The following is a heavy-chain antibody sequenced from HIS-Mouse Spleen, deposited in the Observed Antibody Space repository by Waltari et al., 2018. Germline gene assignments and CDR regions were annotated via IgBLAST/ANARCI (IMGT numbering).Heavy chain of an antibody. Sequence: QLQLQESGPGLVKPSETLSLTCTVSGGSISSSSYYWGWIRQPPGKGLEWIGSIYYSGSTYSNPSLKGRVTISVETSKNQFSLKLSSVTAADTAVYYCARAPTGFLEWFDAFDIWGQGTMVTVSS. CDR3: ARAPTGFLEWFDAFDI. J-gene: IGHJ3*02. CDR1: GGSISSSSYY. V-gene: IGHV4-39*07. D-gene: IGHD3-3*01. CDR2: IYYSGST.